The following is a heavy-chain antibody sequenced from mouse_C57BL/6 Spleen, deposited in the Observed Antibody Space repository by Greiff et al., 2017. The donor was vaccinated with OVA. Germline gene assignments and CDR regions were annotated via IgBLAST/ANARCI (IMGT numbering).Heavy chain of an antibody. V-gene: IGHV1-69*01. Sequence: VQLQQSGAELVMPGASVKLSCKASGYTFTSYWMHWVKQRPGQGLEWIGELDPSDSYTNYNQKFKGKSTLTVDKSSSTAYMQLSSLTSEDSAVYYCARYYGSSYAMDYWGQGTSVTVSS. CDR3: ARYYGSSYAMDY. J-gene: IGHJ4*01. CDR1: GYTFTSYW. CDR2: LDPSDSYT. D-gene: IGHD1-1*01.